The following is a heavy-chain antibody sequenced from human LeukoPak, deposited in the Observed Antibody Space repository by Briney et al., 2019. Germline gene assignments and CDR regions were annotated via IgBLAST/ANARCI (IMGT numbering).Heavy chain of an antibody. D-gene: IGHD3-9*01. CDR2: FDPEDGET. CDR1: GYTLTELS. J-gene: IGHJ6*03. Sequence: ASVKVSCKVSGYTLTELSMHWVRQAPGKGFEWMGGFDPEDGETIYAQKFQGRVTITADESTSTAYMELSSLRSEDTAVYYCATHSQVLRYFDWLPRQFYYYYMDVWGKGTTVTISS. CDR3: ATHSQVLRYFDWLPRQFYYYYMDV. V-gene: IGHV1-24*01.